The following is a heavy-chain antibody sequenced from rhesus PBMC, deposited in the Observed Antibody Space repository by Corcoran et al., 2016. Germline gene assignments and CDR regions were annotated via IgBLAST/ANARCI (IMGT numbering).Heavy chain of an antibody. J-gene: IGHJ5-2*02. D-gene: IGHD4-35*01. Sequence: QLQLQESGPGLVKPSETLSLTCAVSGGSIRINYWTWIRQPPGKGLEGIGRISARGGTTDYNPSPKSRFTISRDTSTNQFSLKLTSVTASDTALYYCARELPMTTVTTFRSSDVWGRGILVTVSS. CDR1: GGSIRINY. CDR2: ISARGGTT. CDR3: ARELPMTTVTTFRSSDV. V-gene: IGHV4-173*01.